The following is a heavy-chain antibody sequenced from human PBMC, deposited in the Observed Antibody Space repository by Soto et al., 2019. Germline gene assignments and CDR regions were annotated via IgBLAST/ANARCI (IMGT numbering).Heavy chain of an antibody. CDR3: AKCRSGYPAFDP. CDR1: GVTFSSYA. V-gene: IGHV3-23*01. Sequence: EVQRLESGGGLVQPGGSLRLSCAASGVTFSSYAMSWVRQAPGKRLEWVSASSGSGGSTYYADSVKGRFTISRDNSQNTLYRQMNGLRAEETAVYYCAKCRSGYPAFDPWGQGTMVTVSS. J-gene: IGHJ5*02. CDR2: SSGSGGST. D-gene: IGHD3-3*01.